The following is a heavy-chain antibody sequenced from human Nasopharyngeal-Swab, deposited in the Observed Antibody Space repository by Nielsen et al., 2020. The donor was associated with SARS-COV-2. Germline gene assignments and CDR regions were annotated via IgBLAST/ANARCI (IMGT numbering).Heavy chain of an antibody. J-gene: IGHJ4*02. CDR2: ISARGTST. CDR1: GFTFSNYA. V-gene: IGHV3-23*01. CDR3: AREGQGTPIDF. Sequence: GESLKISCVASGFTFSNYAMSWARQAPGKGLEWVSTISARGTSTFYVDSVEGRFTISRDNFKNTLHVQMSSLRAEDTAVYYCAREGQGTPIDFWGQGTLVTVSS. D-gene: IGHD3-10*01.